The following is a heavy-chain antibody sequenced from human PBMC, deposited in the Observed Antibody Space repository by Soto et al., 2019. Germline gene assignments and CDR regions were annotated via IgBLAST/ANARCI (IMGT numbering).Heavy chain of an antibody. Sequence: KTSETLSLTCAVSGYSISSGYHWGWIRQPPGKGLEWLGSVHHSGSTYYNPSLKSRLTISVDKSKNQFSLNLTSVTAADTAVYYCARLATLGYCSSTSCHTYYGMDVWGQGTTVTVS. CDR3: ARLATLGYCSSTSCHTYYGMDV. V-gene: IGHV4-38-2*01. J-gene: IGHJ6*02. CDR1: GYSISSGYH. D-gene: IGHD2-2*01. CDR2: VHHSGST.